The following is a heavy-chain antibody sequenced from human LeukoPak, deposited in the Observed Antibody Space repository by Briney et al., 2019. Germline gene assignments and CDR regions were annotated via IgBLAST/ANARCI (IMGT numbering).Heavy chain of an antibody. CDR3: AKTTTGYSSGRFPGWPVDY. D-gene: IGHD6-19*01. CDR2: IFGSGGST. CDR1: GFTFSSYA. V-gene: IGHV3-23*01. Sequence: GGSLRLSCAASGFTFSSYAKYWVRQAPGKGLEWVSGIFGSGGSTHYADSVKGRFTISRDDSKNTVYLQMNSLRAEDTAVYYCAKTTTGYSSGRFPGWPVDYWGQGTLVTVSP. J-gene: IGHJ4*02.